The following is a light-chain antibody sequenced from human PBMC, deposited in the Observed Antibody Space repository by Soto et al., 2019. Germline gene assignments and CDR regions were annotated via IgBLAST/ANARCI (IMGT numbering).Light chain of an antibody. J-gene: IGKJ2*01. CDR3: LQHHSAPPRT. CDR2: XXX. Sequence: EIVLTQSPGTLSLSPGERATLSCRASQSVSSSYLAWYQQKPGQAPRLLIXXXXSRATELPDRLSGSAYGTDFTLTISRLEPEDFASYYCLQHHSAPPRTFGQRT. CDR1: QSVSSSY. V-gene: IGKV3-20*01.